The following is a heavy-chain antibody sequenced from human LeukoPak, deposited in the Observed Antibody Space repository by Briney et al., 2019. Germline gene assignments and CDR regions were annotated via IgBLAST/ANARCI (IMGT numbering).Heavy chain of an antibody. D-gene: IGHD6-19*01. Sequence: PGGSLRLSCAASGFTFSNYAMSWVRQAPGKGLEWVSSISGSGGGTYYADSVRGRFTISRDNSKNTLYVQMNSLRADDTAVYHCAKDTGVAGTADHFDYWGQGTLVTVSS. J-gene: IGHJ4*02. V-gene: IGHV3-23*01. CDR1: GFTFSNYA. CDR2: ISGSGGGT. CDR3: AKDTGVAGTADHFDY.